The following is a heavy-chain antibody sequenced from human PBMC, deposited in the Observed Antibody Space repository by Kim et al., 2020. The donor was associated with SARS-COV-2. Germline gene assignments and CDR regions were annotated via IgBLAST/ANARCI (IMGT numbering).Heavy chain of an antibody. Sequence: ASVKVSCKASGYTFTSYYMHWVRQAPGQGLEWMGIINPSGGSTCYAQKFQGRVTMTRDTSTSTVYMELSSLRSEDTAVYYCARDPRFWSGYYSPYYFDYWGQGTLVTVSS. D-gene: IGHD3-3*01. V-gene: IGHV1-46*01. CDR3: ARDPRFWSGYYSPYYFDY. J-gene: IGHJ4*02. CDR1: GYTFTSYY. CDR2: INPSGGST.